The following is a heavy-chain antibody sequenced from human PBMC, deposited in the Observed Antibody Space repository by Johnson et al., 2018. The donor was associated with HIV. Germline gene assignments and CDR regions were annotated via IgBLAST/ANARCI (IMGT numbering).Heavy chain of an antibody. Sequence: VQLVESGGGLVQPGGSLRLSCAGSGFIFRTHWIHWVRQPPGKGLEWVATIRQDGSEKFYVDSVKGRFTIFRDNAENSLFVQMDSLRAEDASVYDCARESSDVGDFDIWGHGTMVTVSS. CDR3: ARESSDVGDFDI. CDR1: GFIFRTHW. D-gene: IGHD3-10*02. V-gene: IGHV3-7*05. J-gene: IGHJ3*02. CDR2: IRQDGSEK.